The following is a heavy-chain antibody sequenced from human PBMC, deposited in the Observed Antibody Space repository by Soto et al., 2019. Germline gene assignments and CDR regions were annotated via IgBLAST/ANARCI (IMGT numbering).Heavy chain of an antibody. Sequence: EVQLVESGGGLVQPGGSLRLSCAASEFIFSTYWMSWVRQAPGKGLEWVATIKQEGSETYYVDSVEGRFTISRDNAKNSLHLQMNSLRVEDTAVYSCARQGRGRFSWYFDLWGRGTLVTVSS. CDR1: EFIFSTYW. J-gene: IGHJ2*01. V-gene: IGHV3-7*01. CDR2: IKQEGSET. CDR3: ARQGRGRFSWYFDL. D-gene: IGHD3-3*01.